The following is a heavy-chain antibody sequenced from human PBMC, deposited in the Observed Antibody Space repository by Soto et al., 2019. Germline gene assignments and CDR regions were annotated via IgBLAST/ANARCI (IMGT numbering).Heavy chain of an antibody. D-gene: IGHD3-10*01. CDR3: ASYGSGSYKGSPFDY. CDR2: IYYSGST. J-gene: IGHJ4*02. Sequence: SETLSLTCTVSGGSISSYYWSWIRQPPGKGLEWIGYIYYSGSTDYNPSLKSRVTISVDTSKNQFSLKLSSVTAADTAVYYCASYGSGSYKGSPFDYWGQGTLVTVSS. V-gene: IGHV4-59*01. CDR1: GGSISSYY.